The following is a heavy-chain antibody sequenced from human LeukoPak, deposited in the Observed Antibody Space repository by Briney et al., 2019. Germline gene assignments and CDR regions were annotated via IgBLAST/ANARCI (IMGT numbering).Heavy chain of an antibody. Sequence: PGGSLRLSCAASGFTFSSYSMNWVRQAPGKGLEWVSSISSSSSYIYYADSVKGRFTISRDNAKNSLYLQMNSLRAEDTAVYYCARDRDIVATIGDYYMDVWGKGTTVTVSS. CDR2: ISSSSSYI. J-gene: IGHJ6*03. D-gene: IGHD5-12*01. V-gene: IGHV3-21*01. CDR1: GFTFSSYS. CDR3: ARDRDIVATIGDYYMDV.